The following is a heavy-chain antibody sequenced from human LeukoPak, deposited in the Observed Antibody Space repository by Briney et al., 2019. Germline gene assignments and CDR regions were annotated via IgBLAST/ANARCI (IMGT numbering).Heavy chain of an antibody. J-gene: IGHJ6*02. CDR1: GYTFTSYW. D-gene: IGHD3-10*01. CDR2: IYPGDSHT. Sequence: GESLKISCKASGYTFTSYWIGWVRQMPGKGLEWMAIIYPGDSHTIYSPSFQGQVTISADKSISTAYLQWSSLKASDTAKYYCARSPMGWGYGMDVWGQGTTVTVSS. CDR3: ARSPMGWGYGMDV. V-gene: IGHV5-51*01.